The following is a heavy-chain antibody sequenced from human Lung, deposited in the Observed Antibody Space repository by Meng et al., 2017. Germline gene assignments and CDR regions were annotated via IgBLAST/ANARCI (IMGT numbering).Heavy chain of an antibody. Sequence: GESLKISCAASGFTFSDYNMDWVRQAPGKGLEWVGRIRSKANSYTTDCAASVKCRFTISKDDSKNSFYLQMNSLKTDDTAVYYCARGMGVQYNYWGQGTPVTVSS. J-gene: IGHJ4*02. CDR1: GFTFSDYN. D-gene: IGHD4-11*01. CDR2: IRSKANSYTT. CDR3: ARGMGVQYNY. V-gene: IGHV3-72*01.